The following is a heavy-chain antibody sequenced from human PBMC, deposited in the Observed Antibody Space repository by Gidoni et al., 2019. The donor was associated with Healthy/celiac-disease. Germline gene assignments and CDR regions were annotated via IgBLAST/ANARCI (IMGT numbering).Heavy chain of an antibody. CDR3: ARGGSHMEYYFDY. J-gene: IGHJ4*02. V-gene: IGHV4-59*01. CDR1: GGSISSYY. D-gene: IGHD1-26*01. CDR2: IYYYERT. Sequence: QVQLQESGPGLVKPSETLSLTCTVSGGSISSYYWSWLRQPPGKGLEWIGYIYYYERTNYNPSLKSRVTISVDTSKNQFSLKLTSVTAADPAVYYCARGGSHMEYYFDYWGQGTLVSVSS.